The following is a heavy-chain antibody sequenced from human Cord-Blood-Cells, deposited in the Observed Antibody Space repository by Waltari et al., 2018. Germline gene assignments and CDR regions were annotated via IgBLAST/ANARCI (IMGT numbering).Heavy chain of an antibody. Sequence: KASGYTFTSYDINWMRQATGQELEWMGWMNPNSGNTGYAQKFQGRVTITRNTSISTAYMELSSLRSEDTAVYYCARFKSIAARKGGLDPWGQGTLVTVSS. CDR1: GYTFTSYD. V-gene: IGHV1-8*03. J-gene: IGHJ5*02. CDR3: ARFKSIAARKGGLDP. CDR2: MNPNSGNT. D-gene: IGHD6-6*01.